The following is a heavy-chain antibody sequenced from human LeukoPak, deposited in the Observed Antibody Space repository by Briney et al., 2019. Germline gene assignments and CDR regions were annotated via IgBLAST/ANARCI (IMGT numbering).Heavy chain of an antibody. CDR2: IWYDGSNK. CDR1: GFTFSSYG. CDR3: AKDGSLKAITYMYV. Sequence: GGSLRLSCAASGFTFSSYGMHGVRQAPGKGVEGVAVIWYDGSNKYYADSVKGRFTISRDNSKNTLYLQMNSLRAEATAVYYCAKDGSLKAITYMYVWGKRTTVTVSS. V-gene: IGHV3-33*06. J-gene: IGHJ6*03. D-gene: IGHD1-26*01.